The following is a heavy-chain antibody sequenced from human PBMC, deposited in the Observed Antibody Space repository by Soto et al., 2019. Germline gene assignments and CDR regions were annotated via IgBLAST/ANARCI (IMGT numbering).Heavy chain of an antibody. V-gene: IGHV4-30-4*01. Sequence: PSETLSLTXTVSGGSISSGDYYWSWIRQPPGKGLEWIGYIYYSGSTYYNPSLKSRVTISVDTSKNQFSLKLSSVTAADTAVYYCARVRRWGAMDTAFDYWGQGTLVTVSS. D-gene: IGHD5-18*01. CDR3: ARVRRWGAMDTAFDY. J-gene: IGHJ4*02. CDR2: IYYSGST. CDR1: GGSISSGDYY.